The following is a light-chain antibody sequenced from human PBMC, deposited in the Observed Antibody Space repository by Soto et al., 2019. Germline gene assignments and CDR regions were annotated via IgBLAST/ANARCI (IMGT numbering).Light chain of an antibody. J-gene: IGKJ4*01. CDR1: QGINSW. CDR2: SAS. Sequence: DIQMTQSPSSVSASVGDRVTITCRASQGINSWLAWYQQKSGKAPKLLIYSASSLVSGVPSRFSGSGYGTDFSLTISNLQPEDFATYYCQQLYSHPLTFGGGTKVDIK. CDR3: QQLYSHPLT. V-gene: IGKV1-12*01.